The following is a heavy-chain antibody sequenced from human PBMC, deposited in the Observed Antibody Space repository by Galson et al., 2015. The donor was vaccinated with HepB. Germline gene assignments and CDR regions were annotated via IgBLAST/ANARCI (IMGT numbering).Heavy chain of an antibody. CDR1: GGTLSSDG. V-gene: IGHV1-69*04. J-gene: IGHJ5*02. CDR2: IILFLGAP. D-gene: IGHD1-26*01. CDR3: AIEWEVLDYFDP. Sequence: SVKVSCKASGGTLSSDGVTWVRQAPGQGLEWMGRIILFLGAPNYAQKFQGRITITADKPANTVYMELSSLTSDDTAVYYCAIEWEVLDYFDPWGQGTLVIVSS.